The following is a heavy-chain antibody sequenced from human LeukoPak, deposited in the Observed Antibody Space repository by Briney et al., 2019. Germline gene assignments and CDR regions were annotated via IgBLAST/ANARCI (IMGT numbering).Heavy chain of an antibody. J-gene: IGHJ6*03. CDR2: ISSSSSYI. CDR3: ARDLSYGSGSYYLYYYYMDV. Sequence: PGGTLRLSCAASGFTFSSYGMNWVRQAPGKGLEWVSSISSSSSYIYYADSVKGRFTISRDNAKNSLYLQMNSLRAEGTAVYYCARDLSYGSGSYYLYYYYMDVWGKGTTVTVSS. CDR1: GFTFSSYG. D-gene: IGHD3-10*01. V-gene: IGHV3-21*01.